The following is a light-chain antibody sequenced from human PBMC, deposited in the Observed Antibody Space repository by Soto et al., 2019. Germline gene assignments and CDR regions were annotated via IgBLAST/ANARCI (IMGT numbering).Light chain of an antibody. V-gene: IGLV1-44*01. CDR1: SSNIGSNS. Sequence: QSVLTQPPSASGTPGQRVTISCSGSSSNIGSNSVKWYQQLPGTAPKLLMYSSKQRPSGVPDRFSGSKSGTSASLAISGLQSEDEADHYCAAWHDRLNGVVFGGGTKVTVL. CDR3: AAWHDRLNGVV. CDR2: SSK. J-gene: IGLJ2*01.